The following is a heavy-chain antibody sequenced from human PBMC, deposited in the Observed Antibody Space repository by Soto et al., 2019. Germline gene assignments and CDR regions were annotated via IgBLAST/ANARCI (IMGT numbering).Heavy chain of an antibody. CDR1: GFTFNSYG. CDR3: ARTRSAWSDFHYYSLDV. CDR2: ISYDSTKT. Sequence: GGPLRLSFSASGFTFNSYGMHWVRQGPGNGLEWVAFISYDSTKTYYADSVKGRFTISRDNSNSALYVQMNSLTGEDTAVYYCARTRSAWSDFHYYSLDVWGQGPTVTVSS. D-gene: IGHD1-26*01. J-gene: IGHJ6*02. V-gene: IGHV3-30*03.